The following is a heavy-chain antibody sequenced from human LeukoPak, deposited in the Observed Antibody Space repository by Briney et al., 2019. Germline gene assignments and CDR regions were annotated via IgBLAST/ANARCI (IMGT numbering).Heavy chain of an antibody. CDR3: ARDLTTSGGFDY. D-gene: IGHD2-15*01. J-gene: IGHJ4*02. Sequence: GRSLRLSCAAAGFTFSSYAMHWVRQAPGKGLEWVAVISYDGSNKYYADSVKGRFTISRDNSKNTLYLKMNSLRAEDTAVYYCARDLTTSGGFDYWGQGTLVTVSS. V-gene: IGHV3-30-3*01. CDR1: GFTFSSYA. CDR2: ISYDGSNK.